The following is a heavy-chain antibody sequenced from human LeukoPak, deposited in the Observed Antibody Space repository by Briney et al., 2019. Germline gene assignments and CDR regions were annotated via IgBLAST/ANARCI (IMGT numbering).Heavy chain of an antibody. V-gene: IGHV3-30*18. D-gene: IGHD1-26*01. CDR3: AKLSSGSPSNFQH. CDR2: ISADGTEK. Sequence: GGSLRLSCAASGFTFSSYSMNWVRQAPGEGLEWVAVISADGTEKYYADSVKGRFTVSRDNSKSTLFLQMNSLRAEDTAVYYCAKLSSGSPSNFQHWGQGTLVTVSS. J-gene: IGHJ1*01. CDR1: GFTFSSYS.